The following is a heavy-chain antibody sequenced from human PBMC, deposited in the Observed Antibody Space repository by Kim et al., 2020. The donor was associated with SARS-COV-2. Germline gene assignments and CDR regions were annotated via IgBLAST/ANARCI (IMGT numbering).Heavy chain of an antibody. CDR1: GFTFSSYS. CDR2: ISSSSSTI. J-gene: IGHJ1*01. Sequence: GGSLRLSCAASGFTFSSYSMNWVRQVPGKGLACVSYISSSSSTISYADSVKGRFTIYRDNAKKSLYLQMNSLRDEDTAIYYCASDFSGSDTLPKRGENWGQRTPLTVSS. V-gene: IGHV3-48*02. CDR3: ASDFSGSDTLPKRGEN. D-gene: IGHD3-10*01.